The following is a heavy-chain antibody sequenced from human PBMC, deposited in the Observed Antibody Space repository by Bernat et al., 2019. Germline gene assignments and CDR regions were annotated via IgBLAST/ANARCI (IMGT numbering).Heavy chain of an antibody. CDR3: AKERGETWDDFWSGYPTPDAFDI. CDR2: ISGSGGST. Sequence: EVQLLESGGGLVQPGGSLRLSCAASGFTFSSYAMSWVRQAPGKGLEWVSAISGSGGSTYYADSVKGRFTISRDNSKNTLYLQMNSLRAEDTAVYYCAKERGETWDDFWSGYPTPDAFDIWGQGTMVTVSS. J-gene: IGHJ3*02. D-gene: IGHD3-3*01. CDR1: GFTFSSYA. V-gene: IGHV3-23*01.